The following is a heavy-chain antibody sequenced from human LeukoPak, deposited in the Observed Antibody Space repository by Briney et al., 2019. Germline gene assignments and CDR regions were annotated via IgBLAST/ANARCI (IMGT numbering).Heavy chain of an antibody. CDR3: ARDDCSGGSCYSDY. CDR1: GGSFSGYY. Sequence: SETLSLTCAVYGGSFSGYYWSWIRQPPGKGLEWIGEINHSGSTNYNPSLKSRVTISADTSKNQFSLKLSSVTAADTAVYYCARDDCSGGSCYSDYWGQGTLVTVSS. CDR2: INHSGST. J-gene: IGHJ4*02. V-gene: IGHV4-34*01. D-gene: IGHD2-15*01.